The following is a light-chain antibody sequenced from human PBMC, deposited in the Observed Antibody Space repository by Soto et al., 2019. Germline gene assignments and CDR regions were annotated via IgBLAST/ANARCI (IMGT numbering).Light chain of an antibody. CDR3: LQDYHLTIT. CDR1: QSISSSY. V-gene: IGKV3D-7*01. J-gene: IGKJ5*01. Sequence: VLTQSPATPSLSPGEGATLSCRASQSISSSYLSWYQQKPGQAPRLVIYGASTRATGIPARFSGSGRGSGTDFTLTISRLNTEDFAVYYCLQDYHLTITFCQGTRLEIK. CDR2: GAS.